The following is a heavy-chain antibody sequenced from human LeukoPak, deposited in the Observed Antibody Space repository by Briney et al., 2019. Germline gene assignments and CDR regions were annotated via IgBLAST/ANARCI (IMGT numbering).Heavy chain of an antibody. J-gene: IGHJ5*02. Sequence: SETLSLTCAVYGGSFSGYYWSWIRQPPGKGLEWIGEINHSGSTNYNPSLKSRVTISVDTSKNQFSLKLSSVTAADTAVYYCAREKAEYCSGGSCYQTGWLDPWGQGTLVTVSS. CDR3: AREKAEYCSGGSCYQTGWLDP. V-gene: IGHV4-34*01. CDR2: INHSGST. D-gene: IGHD2-15*01. CDR1: GGSFSGYY.